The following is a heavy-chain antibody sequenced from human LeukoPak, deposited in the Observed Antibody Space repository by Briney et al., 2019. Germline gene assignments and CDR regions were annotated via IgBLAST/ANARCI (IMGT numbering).Heavy chain of an antibody. CDR1: GGSISSSSYY. D-gene: IGHD2-15*01. V-gene: IGHV4-61*01. Sequence: SETLSLTCTVSGGSISSSSYYWSWIRQPPGRGLEWIGYIYYSGTTNYNPSLKSRVTISVDTSKNQFSLKLSSVTAADTAVYYCARGIWWGDFDYWGQGALVTVSS. CDR3: ARGIWWGDFDY. J-gene: IGHJ4*02. CDR2: IYYSGTT.